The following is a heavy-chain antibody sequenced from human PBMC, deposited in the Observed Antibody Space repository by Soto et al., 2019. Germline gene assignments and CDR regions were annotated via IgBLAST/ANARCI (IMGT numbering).Heavy chain of an antibody. CDR3: ARDLVGHSMFGELLPTPGFDP. CDR1: GFTFSSYS. Sequence: GSLRLSCTASGFTFSSYSMNWVRQAPGKGLEWVSSISSSSSYIYYADSVKGRFTISRDNAKNSLYLQMNSLRAEDTAVYYCARDLVGHSMFGELLPTPGFDPWGQGTLVTVSS. V-gene: IGHV3-21*01. D-gene: IGHD3-10*02. CDR2: ISSSSSYI. J-gene: IGHJ5*02.